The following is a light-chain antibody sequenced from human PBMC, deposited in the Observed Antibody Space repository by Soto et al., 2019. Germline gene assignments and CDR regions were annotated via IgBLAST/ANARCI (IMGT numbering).Light chain of an antibody. CDR3: QVWDSSGDHLYV. J-gene: IGLJ1*01. CDR2: DDS. CDR1: NIGAKT. V-gene: IGLV3-21*02. Sequence: SYELTQPPSVSVAPGQTARVTCGGHNIGAKTVHWYQQKPGQAPVVVIYDDSDRPSGIPERFSGSNSGNTATLTISRVEDGDEADYYCQVWDSSGDHLYVFGTGTKVTVL.